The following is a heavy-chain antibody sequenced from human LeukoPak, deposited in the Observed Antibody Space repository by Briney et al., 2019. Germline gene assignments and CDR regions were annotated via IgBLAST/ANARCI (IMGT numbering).Heavy chain of an antibody. Sequence: GASVKVSCKTSGYSENFYGITWVRQAPGQGLEWMGGIIPIFGTANYAQKFQGRVTITADESTSTAYMELSSLRSEDTAVYYCARGVTGRYCSSTSCHWRAWFDPWGQGTLVTVSS. J-gene: IGHJ5*02. V-gene: IGHV1-69*13. D-gene: IGHD2-2*01. CDR2: IIPIFGTA. CDR1: GYSENFYG. CDR3: ARGVTGRYCSSTSCHWRAWFDP.